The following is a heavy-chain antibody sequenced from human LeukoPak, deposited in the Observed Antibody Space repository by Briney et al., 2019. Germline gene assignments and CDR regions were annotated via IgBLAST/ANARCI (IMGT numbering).Heavy chain of an antibody. V-gene: IGHV1-18*01. CDR3: ARGCSSSCYTGFDP. CDR1: GYTFSSYG. Sequence: ASVKVSCKASGYTFSSYGISWVRQAPGQGLEWMGWISAYNGNTKYAQNFQGRVTMTTDTSTSTAYMELRSLRSDDTAVYYCARGCSSSCYTGFDPWGQGTLVTVSS. CDR2: ISAYNGNT. J-gene: IGHJ5*02. D-gene: IGHD2-2*02.